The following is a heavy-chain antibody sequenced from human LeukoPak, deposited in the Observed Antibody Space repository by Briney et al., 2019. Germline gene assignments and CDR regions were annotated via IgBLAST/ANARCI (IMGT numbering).Heavy chain of an antibody. J-gene: IGHJ5*02. CDR3: ARTGLKLLGGFDA. CDR1: GGSISSDY. V-gene: IGHV4-59*01. CDR2: IYYSGST. D-gene: IGHD1-7*01. Sequence: SETLSPTCTLSGGSISSDYWSWIRQPPGKGLEWIGYIYYSGSTNYNPSLMSRVTISIDTSKNQFSLKLSSVTAADTAVYYCARTGLKLLGGFDALGQGTHFTAST.